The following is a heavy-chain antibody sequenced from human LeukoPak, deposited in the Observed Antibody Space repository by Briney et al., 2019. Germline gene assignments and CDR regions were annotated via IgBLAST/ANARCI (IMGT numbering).Heavy chain of an antibody. CDR3: ARDPRGGYNLPYYAFDI. J-gene: IGHJ3*02. CDR2: ISSSSSYI. D-gene: IGHD5-24*01. CDR1: GFTFSSYS. V-gene: IGHV3-21*01. Sequence: PGGSLRLSCAASGFTFSSYSMNWVRQAPGKGLEWVSSISSSSSYIYYADSVKGRFTISRDNAKNSLYLQMNSLRAEDTAVYYCARDPRGGYNLPYYAFDIWGQGTMVTVSS.